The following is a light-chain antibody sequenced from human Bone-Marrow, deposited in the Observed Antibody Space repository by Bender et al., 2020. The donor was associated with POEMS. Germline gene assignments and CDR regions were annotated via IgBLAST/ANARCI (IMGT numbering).Light chain of an antibody. J-gene: IGLJ3*02. V-gene: IGLV1-44*01. CDR3: ATWDDSLNGWV. CDR2: NNS. Sequence: QSVLNQPPSASGTPGQRVTISCSGSSSKFGSYPVNWYQQLPGAAPKLVIFNNSQRTSGVPDRFSGSNSGTSASLAISGLLSDDEADFYCATWDDSLNGWVFGGGTKLTVL. CDR1: SSKFGSYP.